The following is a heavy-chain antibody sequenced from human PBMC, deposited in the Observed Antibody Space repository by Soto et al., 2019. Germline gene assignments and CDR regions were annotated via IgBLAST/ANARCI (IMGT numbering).Heavy chain of an antibody. Sequence: QVQLQESGPGLVKPSETLSLTCTVSGGSIRTYYWSWIRQFPGKGLEWIGYTHYSGSTDYNPSLKRRVTMLLDPSKSQVFLKLSSVTAADTAVYYCAKLNDSSRWSNWFDPWGQGTLVTVSS. CDR2: THYSGST. D-gene: IGHD3-22*01. V-gene: IGHV4-59*12. CDR1: GGSIRTYY. J-gene: IGHJ5*02. CDR3: AKLNDSSRWSNWFDP.